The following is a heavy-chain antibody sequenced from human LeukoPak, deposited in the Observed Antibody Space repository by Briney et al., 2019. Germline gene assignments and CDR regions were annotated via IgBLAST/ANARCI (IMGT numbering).Heavy chain of an antibody. CDR3: TRDAGHCHSSGCWKPSDY. CDR1: GFNFRSYW. J-gene: IGHJ4*02. CDR2: INSDDTDT. V-gene: IGHV3-74*01. D-gene: IGHD3-22*01. Sequence: GGSLRLSGAASGFNFRSYWMQWVSQVPGRGPMWVARINSDDTDTYADSVKGRFTISRDNANNMLYLQMNSLKADDTAVYYCTRDAGHCHSSGCWKPSDYWGQGALVTVSS.